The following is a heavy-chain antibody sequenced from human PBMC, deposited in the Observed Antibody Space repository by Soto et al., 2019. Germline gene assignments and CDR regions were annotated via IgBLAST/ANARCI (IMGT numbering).Heavy chain of an antibody. CDR3: ASARAYGEIVGWFDP. D-gene: IGHD4-17*01. CDR1: GGSISSGDYY. V-gene: IGHV4-30-4*01. CDR2: IYYRGST. J-gene: IGHJ5*02. Sequence: PSETLSLTCTVSGGSISSGDYYWSWIRQPPGKGLEWIGSIYYRGSTYYNPSLKSRFTVSVETSKNQFSLKLSSVTAADTAVYYCASARAYGEIVGWFDPWGQGTLVTVSS.